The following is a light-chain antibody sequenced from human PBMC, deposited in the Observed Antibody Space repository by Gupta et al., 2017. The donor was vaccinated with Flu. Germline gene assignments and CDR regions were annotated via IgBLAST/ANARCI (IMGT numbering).Light chain of an antibody. CDR1: QSLLHSNGYNY. Sequence: DIVMTQSPLSLPVTPGEPASISCRSSQSLLHSNGYNYLDWYLQKPGQSPQLLIYLGSNRASGVPDRFSGSGSGTDFTLNIRRVEAEDVGVYYCKQANLLPVTFGKGTKVEIK. CDR2: LGS. CDR3: KQANLLPVT. J-gene: IGKJ2*01. V-gene: IGKV2-28*01.